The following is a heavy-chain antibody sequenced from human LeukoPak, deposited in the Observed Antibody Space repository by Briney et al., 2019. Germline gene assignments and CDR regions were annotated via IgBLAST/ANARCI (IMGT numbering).Heavy chain of an antibody. Sequence: SETLSLTCTVSGGSISSYYWSWIRQPPGKGLEWIGYIYYSGSTNYNPSLKSRVTILVDTSKNQFSLKLSSVTAADTAVYYCARSPGGVNNLFDPWGQGTLGTVSS. CDR3: ARSPGGVNNLFDP. J-gene: IGHJ5*02. CDR1: GGSISSYY. CDR2: IYYSGST. V-gene: IGHV4-59*12. D-gene: IGHD2-8*01.